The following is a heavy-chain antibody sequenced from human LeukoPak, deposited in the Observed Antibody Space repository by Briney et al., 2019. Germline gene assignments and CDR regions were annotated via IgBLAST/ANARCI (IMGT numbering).Heavy chain of an antibody. J-gene: IGHJ4*02. Sequence: PSETLSLTCTVSGGSISSSSYYWGWIRQPPGKGLEWIGSIYYSGSTYYNPSLKSRVTISVDRSKNQFSLKLSSVTAADTAVYYCARDGSPGKLWTDYWGQGTLVTVSS. D-gene: IGHD5-18*01. CDR2: IYYSGST. V-gene: IGHV4-39*07. CDR1: GGSISSSSYY. CDR3: ARDGSPGKLWTDY.